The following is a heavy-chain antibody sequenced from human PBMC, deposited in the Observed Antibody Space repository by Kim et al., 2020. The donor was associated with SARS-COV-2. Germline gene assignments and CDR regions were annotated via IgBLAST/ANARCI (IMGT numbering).Heavy chain of an antibody. CDR2: IGTAGDT. J-gene: IGHJ6*02. CDR1: GFTFSSYD. CDR3: ARVRGGRMVRGVMDYYYGMDV. D-gene: IGHD3-10*01. V-gene: IGHV3-13*01. Sequence: GGSLRLSCAASGFTFSSYDMHWVRQATGKGLEWVSAIGTAGDTYYPGSVKGRFTISRENAKNSLYLQMNSLRAGDTAVYYCARVRGGRMVRGVMDYYYGMDVWGQGTTVTVSS.